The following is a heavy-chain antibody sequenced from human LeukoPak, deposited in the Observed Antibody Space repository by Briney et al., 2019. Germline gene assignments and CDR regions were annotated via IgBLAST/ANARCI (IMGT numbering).Heavy chain of an antibody. D-gene: IGHD6-19*01. CDR3: ARNAAVATSRSWFDP. J-gene: IGHJ5*02. CDR2: IYYSGST. CDR1: GGSISNYY. V-gene: IGHV4-59*08. Sequence: PSETLSLTCTVSGGSISNYYWSWIRQPPGKGLEWIGHIYYSGSTNYNPSLKSRVTMSVDTSKNQFSLKLSSVTAADTAVYYCARNAAVATSRSWFDPWGQGTLVTVSS.